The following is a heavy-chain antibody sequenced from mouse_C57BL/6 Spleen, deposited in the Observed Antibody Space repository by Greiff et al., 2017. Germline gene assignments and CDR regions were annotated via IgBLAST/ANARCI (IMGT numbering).Heavy chain of an antibody. CDR3: ARSTTSAWFAY. D-gene: IGHD6-1*01. Sequence: QVQLQQSGPELLQPGASVRISCKASGYAFSSPWMNWVKQRPEKGLGWIGRIYPGNGDTNYNGKFKGKATLTADKTSSTAYMQLSSLTSEDSSVYCCARSTTSAWFAYWGQGTLVTVSA. CDR2: IYPGNGDT. V-gene: IGHV1-82*01. J-gene: IGHJ3*01. CDR1: GYAFSSPW.